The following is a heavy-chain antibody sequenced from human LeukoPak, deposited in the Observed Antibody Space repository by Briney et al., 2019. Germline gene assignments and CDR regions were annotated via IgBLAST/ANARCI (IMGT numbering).Heavy chain of an antibody. CDR3: ARQGTYYNDYGDYVNYSDY. D-gene: IGHD4-17*01. CDR1: GYSISSGYY. Sequence: SETLSLTCAVSGYSISSGYYWGWIRQPPGKGLEWIGSIYHSGSTYYNPSLKSRVTISVDTSKNQFSLKPSSVTAADTAVYYCARQGTYYNDYGDYVNYSDYWGQGTLVIVSS. J-gene: IGHJ4*02. CDR2: IYHSGST. V-gene: IGHV4-38-2*01.